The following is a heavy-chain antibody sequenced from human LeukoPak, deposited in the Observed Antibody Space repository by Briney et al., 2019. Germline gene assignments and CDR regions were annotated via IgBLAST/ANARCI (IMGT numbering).Heavy chain of an antibody. D-gene: IGHD6-19*01. Sequence: SETLSLTCTVSGGSISSGGYYWSWIRQHPGKGLEWIGYIYYSGSTYYNPSLKSRVTISVDTSKNQFSLKLSSVTAADTAVYYCARERAAGDHYYYGMDVWGQGTTVTVSS. CDR1: GGSISSGGYY. V-gene: IGHV4-31*03. CDR3: ARERAAGDHYYYGMDV. J-gene: IGHJ6*02. CDR2: IYYSGST.